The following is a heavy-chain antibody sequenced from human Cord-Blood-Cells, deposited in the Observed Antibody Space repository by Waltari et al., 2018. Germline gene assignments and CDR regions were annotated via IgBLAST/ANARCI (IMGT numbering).Heavy chain of an antibody. V-gene: IGHV1-18*01. J-gene: IGHJ4*02. CDR3: ARDLFHGDYYFDY. D-gene: IGHD4-17*01. CDR2: ISAYNGNT. Sequence: QVQLVQSGAEVKKPGASVKVSCKASGYTFTSYGISWVRQAPGQGLKWMGWISAYNGNTNYAPKLHGRVTMTTDTSTSTAYRELRSLRSYDTAVYYCARDLFHGDYYFDYWGQGTLVTVSS. CDR1: GYTFTSYG.